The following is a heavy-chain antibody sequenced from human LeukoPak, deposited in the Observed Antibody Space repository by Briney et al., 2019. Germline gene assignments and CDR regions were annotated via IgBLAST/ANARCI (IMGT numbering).Heavy chain of an antibody. CDR1: GFTFSSYA. J-gene: IGHJ5*02. CDR2: ISYDGSNK. Sequence: PGGSLRLSCAASGFTFSSYAMHWVRQAPGKGLEWVAVISYDGSNKYYADSVKGRFTISRDNSKNTLYLQMSSLRAEDTAVYYCAREPIAAPLGPYNWFDPWGQGTLVTVSS. V-gene: IGHV3-30*15. CDR3: AREPIAAPLGPYNWFDP. D-gene: IGHD6-6*01.